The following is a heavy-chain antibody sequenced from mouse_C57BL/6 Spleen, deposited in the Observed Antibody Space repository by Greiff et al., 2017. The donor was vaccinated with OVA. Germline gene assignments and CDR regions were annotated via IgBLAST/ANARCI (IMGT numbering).Heavy chain of an antibody. J-gene: IGHJ3*01. CDR2: IRNKANGYTT. V-gene: IGHV7-3*01. CDR3: ARDKDDYDWFAY. CDR1: GFTFTDYY. Sequence: EVKLMESGGGLVQPGGSLSLSCAASGFTFTDYYMSWVRQPPGKALEWLGFIRNKANGYTTEYSASVKGRFTISRDNSQSILYLQMNALRAEDSATYYCARDKDDYDWFAYWGQGTLVTVSA. D-gene: IGHD2-4*01.